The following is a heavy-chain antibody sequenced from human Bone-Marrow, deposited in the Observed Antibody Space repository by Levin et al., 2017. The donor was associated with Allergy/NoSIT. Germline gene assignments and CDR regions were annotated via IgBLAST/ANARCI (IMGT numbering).Heavy chain of an antibody. J-gene: IGHJ4*02. Sequence: SCAASGFTFNTYAMTWVRQAPGKGLEWVSSIGARGDGTYYADSVKGRFTISRDNSKNTVYLQMNNLRVEDTAIYYCANALVSAAVPRFSYWGQGTLVTVSS. CDR1: GFTFNTYA. V-gene: IGHV3-23*01. D-gene: IGHD2-2*01. CDR2: IGARGDGT. CDR3: ANALVSAAVPRFSY.